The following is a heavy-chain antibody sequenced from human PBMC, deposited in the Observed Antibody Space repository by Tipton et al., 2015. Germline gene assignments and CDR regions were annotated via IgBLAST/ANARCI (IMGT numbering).Heavy chain of an antibody. J-gene: IGHJ6*02. Sequence: SLRLSCVASGFNFETYAMHWVRQAPGKGLEWVSGISWNSGSLGYVDSVKGRFTISRDNAKNSLYLQMNSLRAEDTAVYYCARGTGPTYYYGMDVWGQGTTVTVSS. CDR2: ISWNSGSL. V-gene: IGHV3-9*01. CDR3: ARGTGPTYYYGMDV. CDR1: GFNFETYA.